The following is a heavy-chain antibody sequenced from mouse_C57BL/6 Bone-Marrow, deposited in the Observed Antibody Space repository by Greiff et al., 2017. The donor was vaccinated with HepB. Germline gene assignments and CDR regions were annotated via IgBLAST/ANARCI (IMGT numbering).Heavy chain of an antibody. CDR1: GYAFSSSW. Sequence: VKLQESGPELVKPGASVKISCKASGYAFSSSWMNWVKQRPGKGLERIGRIYPGDGDTNYNGKFKGKATLTADKSSSTAYMQLSSLTSEDSAVYFCARNYGYDEKFAYWGQGTLVTVSA. CDR3: ARNYGYDEKFAY. V-gene: IGHV1-82*01. CDR2: IYPGDGDT. J-gene: IGHJ3*01. D-gene: IGHD2-2*01.